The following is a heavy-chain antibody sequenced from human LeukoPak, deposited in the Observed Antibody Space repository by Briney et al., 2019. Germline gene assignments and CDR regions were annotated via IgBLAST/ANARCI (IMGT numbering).Heavy chain of an antibody. Sequence: ASETLSLTCTVSGGSISSSSYYWGWIRQPPGKGLEWIGSIYYSGSTYYNPSLKSRVTISVDTSKNQFSLKLSSVTAADTAVYYCARVWEVVITDAFDIWGQGTMVTVSS. D-gene: IGHD3-22*01. CDR1: GGSISSSSYY. CDR3: ARVWEVVITDAFDI. CDR2: IYYSGST. J-gene: IGHJ3*02. V-gene: IGHV4-39*07.